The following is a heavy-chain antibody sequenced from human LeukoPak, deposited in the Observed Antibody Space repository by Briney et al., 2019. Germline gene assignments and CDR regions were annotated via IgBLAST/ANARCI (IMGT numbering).Heavy chain of an antibody. CDR1: GGSVSSGSYY. CDR3: ATSRSSWYYFNY. Sequence: PSETLSLTCTVSGGSVSSGSYYWSWIRQPPGKGLEWIGYIYYSGSTNYNPSLKSRVTISVDTSKNQFSLKLTSVTAADAAVYYCATSRSSWYYFNYWGQGALVTVSS. V-gene: IGHV4-61*01. D-gene: IGHD6-13*01. CDR2: IYYSGST. J-gene: IGHJ4*02.